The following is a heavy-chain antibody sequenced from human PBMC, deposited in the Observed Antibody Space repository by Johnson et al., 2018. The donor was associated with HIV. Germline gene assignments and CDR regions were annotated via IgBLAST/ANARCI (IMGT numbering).Heavy chain of an antibody. J-gene: IGHJ3*02. CDR1: GFSFDSFW. CDR2: INQDGSET. Sequence: MQLVESGGGLVQPGGSLRLSCSASGFSFDSFWMTWVRQAPGKGLEWVANINQDGSETYYVDSVKGRFTISRDNAKNSLYLQMNSLRAEDTAVYYCARDGLAARVVGAFDIWGQGTMVTVSS. D-gene: IGHD6-13*01. CDR3: ARDGLAARVVGAFDI. V-gene: IGHV3-7*01.